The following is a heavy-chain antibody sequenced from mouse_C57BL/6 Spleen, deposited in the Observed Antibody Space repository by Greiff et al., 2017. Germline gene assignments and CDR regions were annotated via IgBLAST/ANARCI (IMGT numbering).Heavy chain of an antibody. CDR1: GYTFTDYN. Sequence: EVQLQESGPELVKPGASVKIPCKASGYTFTDYNMDWVKQSHGKSLEWIGDINPNNGGTIYNQKFKGKATLTVDKSSSTAYMELRSLTSEDTAVYYCARERAGTGGYYFDYWGQGTTLTVSS. J-gene: IGHJ2*01. D-gene: IGHD4-1*01. CDR3: ARERAGTGGYYFDY. CDR2: INPNNGGT. V-gene: IGHV1-18*01.